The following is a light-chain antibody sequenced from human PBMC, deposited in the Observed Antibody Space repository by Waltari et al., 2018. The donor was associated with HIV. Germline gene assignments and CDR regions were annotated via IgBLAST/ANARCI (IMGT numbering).Light chain of an antibody. J-gene: IGLJ2*01. CDR1: STDAALYNY. Sequence: QSALTQPASMSGSPGQSITISCIGSSTDAALYNYVSWSQHYPGKAPKLILYEVKNRPSGVSSRFSGSKSGNTASLTISGLQPEDEAHYYCSSYTSSSTLDVIFGGGTKLTVL. CDR2: EVK. V-gene: IGLV2-14*01. CDR3: SSYTSSSTLDVI.